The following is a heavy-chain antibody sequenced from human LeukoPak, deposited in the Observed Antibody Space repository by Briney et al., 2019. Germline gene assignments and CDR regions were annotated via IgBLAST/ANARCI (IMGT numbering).Heavy chain of an antibody. Sequence: GGSLRLSCAASGFTFSSYGVHWVRQAPGKGLGWVAFIRYDGSNKYYADSVKGRFTISRDNSKNTLYLQMNSLRAEDTAVYYCAKVRYCSSTSCQDRGAFDIWGQGTMVTVSS. D-gene: IGHD2-2*01. V-gene: IGHV3-30*02. J-gene: IGHJ3*02. CDR1: GFTFSSYG. CDR2: IRYDGSNK. CDR3: AKVRYCSSTSCQDRGAFDI.